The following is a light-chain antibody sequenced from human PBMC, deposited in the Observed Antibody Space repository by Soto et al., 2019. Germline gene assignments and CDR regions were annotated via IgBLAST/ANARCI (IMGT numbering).Light chain of an antibody. CDR2: AAS. J-gene: IGKJ3*01. Sequence: QMNQSPSSLCASVGDSVTITCRTSQSIDNYLNWYQQKPGKAPKLLMYAASTLQSGVPSRFSGSGSETDFTLTISSLQPEDLATCYCQQSYTTLFTFGPGTKVDIK. CDR3: QQSYTTLFT. CDR1: QSIDNY. V-gene: IGKV1-39*01.